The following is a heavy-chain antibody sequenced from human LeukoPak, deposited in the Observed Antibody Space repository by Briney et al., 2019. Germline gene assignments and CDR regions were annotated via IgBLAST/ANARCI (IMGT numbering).Heavy chain of an antibody. V-gene: IGHV3-64*01. J-gene: IGHJ4*02. CDR3: ARFGGGYGY. D-gene: IGHD5-12*01. CDR1: GFTFSSYA. CDR2: ISSNGGST. Sequence: GGPLRLSCAASGFTFSSYAMHWVRQAPGKGLEYVSAISSNGGSTYYANSVKGRFTISRDNSKNTLYLQMGSLRAEDMAVYYCARFGGGYGYWGQGTLVTVSS.